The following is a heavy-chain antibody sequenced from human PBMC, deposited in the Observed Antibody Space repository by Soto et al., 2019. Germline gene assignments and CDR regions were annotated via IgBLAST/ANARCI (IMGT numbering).Heavy chain of an antibody. J-gene: IGHJ4*02. D-gene: IGHD1-26*01. Sequence: SETLSLTCTVSGASITFGGYSWSWIRQTPGKGLEWIGYINHLETTFYNPSFESRLTLSIDRAKNQFSLKLHSMSAADRAAYFCARGGGSDSFDYWGQGILVTVSS. CDR2: INHLETT. CDR1: GASITFGGYS. V-gene: IGHV4-30-2*01. CDR3: ARGGGSDSFDY.